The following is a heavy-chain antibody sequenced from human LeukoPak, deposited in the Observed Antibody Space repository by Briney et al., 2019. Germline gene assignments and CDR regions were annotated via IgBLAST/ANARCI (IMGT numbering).Heavy chain of an antibody. V-gene: IGHV5-51*01. CDR1: GYSFTSYW. CDR2: IYPGDSDT. D-gene: IGHD3-22*01. J-gene: IGHJ4*02. Sequence: GESLKISCKGSGYSFTSYWIGWVRQMPGKGLEWMGIIYPGDSDTRYSPSFQGQVTISADKSISTAYLQWSSLKASDTAMYYCARQEYYYDSSGYYPVGFGYWGQGTLVTVSS. CDR3: ARQEYYYDSSGYYPVGFGY.